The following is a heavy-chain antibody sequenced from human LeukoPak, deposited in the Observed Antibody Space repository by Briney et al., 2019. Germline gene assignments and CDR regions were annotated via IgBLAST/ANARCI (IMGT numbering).Heavy chain of an antibody. D-gene: IGHD3-16*01. V-gene: IGHV4-59*01. Sequence: SETLSLTXTVSGGSISSYYWSWIRQPPGKGLEWIGYIYYSGSTNYNPSLKSRVTISVDTSKNQFSLKLSSVTAADTAVYYCARGGSPTQWFDPWGQGTLVTVSS. CDR2: IYYSGST. CDR3: ARGGSPTQWFDP. CDR1: GGSISSYY. J-gene: IGHJ5*02.